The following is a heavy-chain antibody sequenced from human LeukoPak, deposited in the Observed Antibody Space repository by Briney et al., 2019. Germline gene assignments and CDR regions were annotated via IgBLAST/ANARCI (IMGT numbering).Heavy chain of an antibody. Sequence: TGGSLRLSCAASGFTFSSYGMHWVRQAPGKGLEWVAFIRYDGSNKYYADSVKGRFSISRDSSKNILYLQMNSLRAGDTAVYYCARDNDSRDPPHFDYWGQGTLVTVSS. J-gene: IGHJ4*02. CDR3: ARDNDSRDPPHFDY. V-gene: IGHV3-30*02. CDR1: GFTFSSYG. D-gene: IGHD3-16*01. CDR2: IRYDGSNK.